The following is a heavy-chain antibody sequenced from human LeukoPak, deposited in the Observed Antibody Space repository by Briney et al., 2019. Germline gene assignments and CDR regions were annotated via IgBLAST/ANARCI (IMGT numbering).Heavy chain of an antibody. V-gene: IGHV3-23*01. CDR2: IGGGGEST. Sequence: PGGSLRLSCAASGFTFSSYAMSWVRQAPAKGLEWVSTIGGGGESTYYADSVKGRFTISRDDSKNTVYLQMNSLRAEDTAVYYCAKVLSGSQDYWGQGTLVTVFS. J-gene: IGHJ4*02. D-gene: IGHD1-26*01. CDR1: GFTFSSYA. CDR3: AKVLSGSQDY.